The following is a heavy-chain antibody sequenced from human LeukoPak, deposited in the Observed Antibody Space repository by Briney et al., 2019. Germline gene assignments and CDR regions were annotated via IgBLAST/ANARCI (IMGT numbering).Heavy chain of an antibody. CDR1: GGTFSSYA. Sequence: ASVKVSCKASGGTFSSYAISWVRQAPGQGLEWMGRIIPILGIANYAQKFQGRVTITADKSTSTAYMELSSLRSEDTAVYYCARDLIKLLWFGELIFDYWGQGTLVTVSS. D-gene: IGHD3-10*01. CDR2: IIPILGIA. V-gene: IGHV1-69*04. CDR3: ARDLIKLLWFGELIFDY. J-gene: IGHJ4*02.